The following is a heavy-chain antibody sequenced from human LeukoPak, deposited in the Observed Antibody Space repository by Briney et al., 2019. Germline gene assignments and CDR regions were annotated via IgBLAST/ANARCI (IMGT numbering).Heavy chain of an antibody. CDR1: GYTFTGYY. CDR3: AREDCSSTSCYPKFDY. CDR2: INPNSGGT. D-gene: IGHD2-2*01. Sequence: GASVKVSCKASGYTFTGYYMHWVRQAPGQGLEWMGWINPNSGGTNYAQKFQGRVTMTRDTSISTAYMELSRLRSDDTAVYYCAREDCSSTSCYPKFDYWGQGTLVTVSS. J-gene: IGHJ4*02. V-gene: IGHV1-2*02.